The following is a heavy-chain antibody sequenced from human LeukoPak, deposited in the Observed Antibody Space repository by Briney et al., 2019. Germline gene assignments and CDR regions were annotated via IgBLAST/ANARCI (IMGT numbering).Heavy chain of an antibody. D-gene: IGHD5-18*01. Sequence: GGSLRLSCAASGFTFSTFPMTWVRQAPGKGLEWISSISNDGGRIYHADSVKGRFTISRDNSKSTLSLQMNSLRAEDTAVYYCAKGRIQLWFKTAYYGMDVWGQGTTVTVSS. V-gene: IGHV3-23*01. J-gene: IGHJ6*02. CDR3: AKGRIQLWFKTAYYGMDV. CDR2: ISNDGGRI. CDR1: GFTFSTFP.